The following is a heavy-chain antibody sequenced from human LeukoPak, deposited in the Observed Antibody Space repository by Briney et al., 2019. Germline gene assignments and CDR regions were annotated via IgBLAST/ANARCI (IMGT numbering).Heavy chain of an antibody. CDR1: GYTLTELS. CDR3: ATVYGSIAAAGTRDYYGMDV. Sequence: GASVKVSCKVSGYTLTELSMHWVGQAPGKGREWMGGFDPEDGETIYAQKFQGRVTMTEDTSTDTAYMELSSLRSEDTAVYYCATVYGSIAAAGTRDYYGMDVWGKGTTVTVPS. D-gene: IGHD6-13*01. V-gene: IGHV1-24*01. J-gene: IGHJ6*04. CDR2: FDPEDGET.